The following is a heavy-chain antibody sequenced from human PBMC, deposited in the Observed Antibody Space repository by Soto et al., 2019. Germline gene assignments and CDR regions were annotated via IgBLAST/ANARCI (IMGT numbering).Heavy chain of an antibody. Sequence: QVQLVQSGAEVKKPGASVKVSCKASGYTFTSYGISWVRQAPGQGLEWMGWISAYNGNTNYAQKLQGRVTMTTDTSTSTAYMELRSLRADDTAVYYCARGPSSRSWYLDYYYGMDVWGQGTTVTVSS. CDR1: GYTFTSYG. D-gene: IGHD6-13*01. V-gene: IGHV1-18*01. CDR3: ARGPSSRSWYLDYYYGMDV. CDR2: ISAYNGNT. J-gene: IGHJ6*02.